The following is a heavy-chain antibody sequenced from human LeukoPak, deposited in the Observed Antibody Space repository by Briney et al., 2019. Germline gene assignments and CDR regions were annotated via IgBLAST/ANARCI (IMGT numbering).Heavy chain of an antibody. J-gene: IGHJ4*02. V-gene: IGHV4-39*02. D-gene: IGHD3-3*01. CDR3: AGEDFTICGVPFDY. CDR1: GGSISSSSYY. Sequence: PSETLSLTCTVSGGSISSSSYYWGWIRQPPGKGLEWIGSIYYSGSTYYNPSLKSRVTISVDTSKNQFSLKLSSVTAADTAGYYCAGEDFTICGVPFDYWGQGTLVTVSS. CDR2: IYYSGST.